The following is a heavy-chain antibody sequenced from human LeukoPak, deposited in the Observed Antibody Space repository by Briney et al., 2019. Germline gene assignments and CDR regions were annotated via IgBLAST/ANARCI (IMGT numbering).Heavy chain of an antibody. V-gene: IGHV1-18*01. Sequence: ASVTVSCKASGYTFTSYGISWVRQAPGQGLEWMGWISAYNGNTNYAQKLQGRVTITRDTSASTAYMELSSLRSEDTAVYYCARESMDVWGQGTTVTVSS. CDR1: GYTFTSYG. J-gene: IGHJ6*02. CDR2: ISAYNGNT. CDR3: ARESMDV.